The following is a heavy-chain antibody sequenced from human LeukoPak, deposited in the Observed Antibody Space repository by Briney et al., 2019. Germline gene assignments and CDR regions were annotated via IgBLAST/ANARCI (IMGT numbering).Heavy chain of an antibody. V-gene: IGHV3-30*18. CDR2: ISYDGSNK. CDR1: GFTFSSYG. J-gene: IGHJ4*02. D-gene: IGHD3-10*01. Sequence: GGSLRLSCAASGFTFSSYGMHWVRQAPGKGLEWVAVISYDGSNKYYADSVKGRFTISRDNSKNTLYLQMNSLRAEDTAVYYCAKFHYCGSGKGQPFDYWGQGTLVTVSS. CDR3: AKFHYCGSGKGQPFDY.